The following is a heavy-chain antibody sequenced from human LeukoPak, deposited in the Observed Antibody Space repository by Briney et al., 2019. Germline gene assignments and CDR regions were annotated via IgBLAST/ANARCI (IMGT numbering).Heavy chain of an antibody. Sequence: ASVKVSCKSSGYTFTSYGISWVRQAPGQGLGWMGIINPSGGSTSYAQKFQGRVTMTRDTSTSTVYMELSSLRSEDTAVYYCARAHTYDSSGYYLWGQGTMVTVSS. J-gene: IGHJ3*01. CDR3: ARAHTYDSSGYYL. CDR2: INPSGGST. V-gene: IGHV1-46*01. CDR1: GYTFTSYG. D-gene: IGHD3-22*01.